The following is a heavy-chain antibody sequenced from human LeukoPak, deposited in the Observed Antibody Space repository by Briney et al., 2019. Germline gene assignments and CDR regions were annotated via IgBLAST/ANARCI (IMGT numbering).Heavy chain of an antibody. J-gene: IGHJ4*02. D-gene: IGHD6-13*01. CDR3: FQLVRGG. CDR1: GYTLTELS. CDR2: FDPEDGET. V-gene: IGHV1-24*01. Sequence: GASVKVSCKVSGYTLTELSMHWVRQAPGKGLEWMGGFDPEDGETIYAQKFQGRVTITEDTSTDTAYMEPSSLRSEDTAVYYCFQLVRGGWGQGTLVTVSS.